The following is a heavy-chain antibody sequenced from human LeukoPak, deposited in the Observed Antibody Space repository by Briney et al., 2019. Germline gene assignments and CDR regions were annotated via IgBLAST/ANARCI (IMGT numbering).Heavy chain of an antibody. CDR1: GASINSYY. V-gene: IGHV4-59*08. CDR2: IYYNRST. D-gene: IGHD2-2*01. J-gene: IGHJ4*02. Sequence: SETLSLTCSVSGASINSYYWSWIRQPPGKGLEWIGNIYYNRSTSYHPSLKSRVTISVDTSTNQFSLKLSSVTAADTAVYYCARWGADCSSTSCPPRGVAPIDYWGQGTLVTVSS. CDR3: ARWGADCSSTSCPPRGVAPIDY.